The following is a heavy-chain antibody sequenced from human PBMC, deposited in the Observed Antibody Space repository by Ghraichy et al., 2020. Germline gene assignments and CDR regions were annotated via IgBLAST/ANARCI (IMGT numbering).Heavy chain of an antibody. CDR3: AADGDCSGSSCYSIDY. Sequence: SLNISCTVSGGSFTRGGYYWTWIRQQPGKGLEWIGSTYYSGSTYYNPSLKSRVTISVDTSKSHFSLKLSSVTAADTAVYYCAADGDCSGSSCYSIDYWGQGTLVTVSS. CDR1: GGSFTRGGYY. D-gene: IGHD2-15*01. V-gene: IGHV4-31*02. J-gene: IGHJ4*02. CDR2: TYYSGST.